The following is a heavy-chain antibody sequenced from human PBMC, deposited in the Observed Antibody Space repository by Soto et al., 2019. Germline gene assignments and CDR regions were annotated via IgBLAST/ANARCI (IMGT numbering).Heavy chain of an antibody. J-gene: IGHJ6*02. D-gene: IGHD2-2*01. Sequence: EVQLLESGGGLVQPGGSLRLSCAASGFTFSSYAMTWVRQAPGKGLEWVSVISGSGGTTHYADSVKGRFTISRDNFKNMLYLQMNSLGAEDTAVFYCARYCTSSSCNPAPYAMDVWGQGTPVTVSS. CDR2: ISGSGGTT. V-gene: IGHV3-23*01. CDR3: ARYCTSSSCNPAPYAMDV. CDR1: GFTFSSYA.